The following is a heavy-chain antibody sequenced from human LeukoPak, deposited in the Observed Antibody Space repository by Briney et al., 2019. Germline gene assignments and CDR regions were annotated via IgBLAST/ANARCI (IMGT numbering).Heavy chain of an antibody. CDR1: GFTFSSHV. CDR3: AKRGPAGAGRSPDYFDY. Sequence: GGSLRLSCAASGFTFSSHVMSWVRQAPGKGLEWVSAISGSGGSTYYADSVKGRFTISRDNSKNTLYLQMNSLRAEDAAVYYCAKRGPAGAGRSPDYFDYWGQGTLVTVSS. V-gene: IGHV3-23*01. CDR2: ISGSGGST. J-gene: IGHJ4*02. D-gene: IGHD6-19*01.